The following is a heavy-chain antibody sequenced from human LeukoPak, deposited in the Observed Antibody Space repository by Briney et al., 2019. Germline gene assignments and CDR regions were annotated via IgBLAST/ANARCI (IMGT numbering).Heavy chain of an antibody. CDR1: GFTFSSYE. D-gene: IGHD5-18*01. Sequence: QPGGSLRLSCAASGFTFSSYEMNWVRQAPGKGLEWVSAISASGGTTYYADSVKGRFTISRDTSKNMLYLQMNSLRAEDTAVYYCAKDRTALLWFLDVWGEGTTVTISA. J-gene: IGHJ6*04. CDR2: ISASGGTT. CDR3: AKDRTALLWFLDV. V-gene: IGHV3-23*01.